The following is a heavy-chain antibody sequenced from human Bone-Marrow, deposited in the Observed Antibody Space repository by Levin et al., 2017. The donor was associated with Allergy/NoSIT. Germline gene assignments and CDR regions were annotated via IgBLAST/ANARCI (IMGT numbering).Heavy chain of an antibody. D-gene: IGHD4-23*01. J-gene: IGHJ4*02. Sequence: GGSLRLSCTASGFTFSSYWMHWVRPGPGKGLVWVSRINSDGSYTNYADSVKGRFTISRDNAKNTLYLQLNSLRAEDTAVYYCARDRDYGGNRFDYWGQGALVTVSS. V-gene: IGHV3-74*01. CDR1: GFTFSSYW. CDR2: INSDGSYT. CDR3: ARDRDYGGNRFDY.